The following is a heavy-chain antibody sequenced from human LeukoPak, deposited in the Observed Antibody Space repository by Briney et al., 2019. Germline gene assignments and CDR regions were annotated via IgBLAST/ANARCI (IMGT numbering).Heavy chain of an antibody. CDR3: AKEVGLWRTYSFFDY. CDR2: FSGSGGST. J-gene: IGHJ4*02. D-gene: IGHD3-16*01. CDR1: GFTFSSYA. Sequence: GGSLRLSCAASGFTFSSYAMNWVRQAPGKGLEWVSAFSGSGGSTYYADSVKGRFTISRDNSRTTLYLQMNSLRAEDTAVHYCAKEVGLWRTYSFFDYWGQGTLVTVSS. V-gene: IGHV3-23*01.